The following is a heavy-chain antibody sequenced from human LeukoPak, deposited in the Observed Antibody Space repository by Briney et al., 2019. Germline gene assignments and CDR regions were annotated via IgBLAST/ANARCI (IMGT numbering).Heavy chain of an antibody. CDR3: VRGSSSIFAY. V-gene: IGHV4-38-2*02. CDR1: GYSISSGYY. J-gene: IGHJ4*02. D-gene: IGHD6-6*01. Sequence: SETLSLTCTVSGYSISSGYYWGWIRQPPGKGLEWIVNIYHTGSTYYNPSLKSRVTISVDTSKNQFSLKLSSVTAADTAVYYCVRGSSSIFAYWGQGTLVTVSS. CDR2: IYHTGST.